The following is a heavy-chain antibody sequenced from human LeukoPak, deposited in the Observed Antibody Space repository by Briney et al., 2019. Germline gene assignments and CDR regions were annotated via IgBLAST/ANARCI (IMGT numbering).Heavy chain of an antibody. CDR2: IKQGGSEK. V-gene: IGHV3-7*01. CDR1: GFTFSRYW. J-gene: IGHJ4*02. Sequence: GGSLRLSCAAPGFTFSRYWMSWGRPAPGEGPGWVANIKQGGSEKDYVDSVKGRFTISRDNAKNSLYLQMNSLRAEDTAVYYCARTEMATITGVAYFDYWGQGTLVTVSS. D-gene: IGHD5-24*01. CDR3: ARTEMATITGVAYFDY.